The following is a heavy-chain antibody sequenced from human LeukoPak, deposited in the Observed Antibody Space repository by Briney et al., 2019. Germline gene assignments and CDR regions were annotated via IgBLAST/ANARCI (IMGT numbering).Heavy chain of an antibody. D-gene: IGHD3-9*01. CDR1: GGSFSGYY. J-gene: IGHJ4*02. Sequence: PSETLSLTCAVYGGSFSGYYWSWIRQPPGKGLEWIGEINHSGSTNYNPSLKSRVTISVDTSKNQFSLKLSSVTAADTAVYYCARHYGGLYYDILTGYYPGGGYFDYWGQGTLVTVSS. CDR2: INHSGST. V-gene: IGHV4-34*01. CDR3: ARHYGGLYYDILTGYYPGGGYFDY.